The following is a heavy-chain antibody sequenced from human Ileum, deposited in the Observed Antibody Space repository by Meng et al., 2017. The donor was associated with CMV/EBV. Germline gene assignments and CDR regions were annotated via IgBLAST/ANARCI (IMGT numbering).Heavy chain of an antibody. CDR1: GFTFSNNV. J-gene: IGHJ6*02. Sequence: GESLKISCAASGFTFSNNVMNWVRQAPGKGLEWVSTISGSGGSANYADSVKGRFTISRDNSKNTLYLQMNSLRAEDTAVYYCAKRGGSSSGDYYYGMDVWGQGTTVTVSS. CDR3: AKRGGSSSGDYYYGMDV. CDR2: ISGSGGSA. V-gene: IGHV3-23*01. D-gene: IGHD6-6*01.